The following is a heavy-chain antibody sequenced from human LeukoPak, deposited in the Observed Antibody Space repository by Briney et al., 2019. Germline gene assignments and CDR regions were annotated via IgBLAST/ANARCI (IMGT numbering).Heavy chain of an antibody. V-gene: IGHV3-30-3*01. CDR1: GFTFSNYA. CDR2: ISSDGNTE. CDR3: ARGGELRYFDWLGGYYYGMDV. J-gene: IGHJ6*02. Sequence: GRSLRLSCAASGFTFSNYAMHWARQAPGKGLEWVALISSDGNTEYYADSVKGRFTISRDNSRNTLYLPMNSLRPEDTAVYYCARGGELRYFDWLGGYYYGMDVWGQGTTVTVSS. D-gene: IGHD3-9*01.